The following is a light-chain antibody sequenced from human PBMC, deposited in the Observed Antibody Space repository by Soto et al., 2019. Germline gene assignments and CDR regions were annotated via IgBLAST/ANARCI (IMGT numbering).Light chain of an antibody. V-gene: IGKV1-5*03. CDR1: QSISTS. Sequence: IKMTQSPSTLASFVEDRVTITCLASQSISTSLASYQQKPGKAPKLLIYLASSLESGVPARFSGSGSATEFTLSISSLQPDDFATYYCQQYHSYSRTFGQGTKVDIK. CDR3: QQYHSYSRT. J-gene: IGKJ1*01. CDR2: LAS.